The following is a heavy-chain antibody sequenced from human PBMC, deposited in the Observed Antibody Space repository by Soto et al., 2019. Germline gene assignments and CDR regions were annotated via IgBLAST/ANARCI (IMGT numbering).Heavy chain of an antibody. J-gene: IGHJ5*02. CDR1: GYTFTRYT. Sequence: ASVNFSCKASGYTFTRYTMNWVRQAPGQRLEWMGWINPDNGNTKSSQKFQDRVIITRDTSASTAYMDLSSLRSEDTAVYYCARGIATGQLDPWGQGTLVTVSS. V-gene: IGHV1-3*01. CDR2: INPDNGNT. D-gene: IGHD2-15*01. CDR3: ARGIATGQLDP.